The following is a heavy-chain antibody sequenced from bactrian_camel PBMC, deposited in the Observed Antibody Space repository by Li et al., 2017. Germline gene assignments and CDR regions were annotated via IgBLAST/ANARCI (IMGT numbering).Heavy chain of an antibody. J-gene: IGHJ4*01. D-gene: IGHD5*01. CDR2: IDSDSDTT. CDR3: VRDFFGSAQL. V-gene: IGHV3S1*01. CDR1: GYTYDAYC. Sequence: HVQLVESGGGSVQAGGSLRLSCKAYGYTYDAYCLAWFRQAPGQEREGVATIDSDSDTTYSDSVKGRFTISLDNAKDTLYLQMNSLKPEDTAVYHCVRDFFGSAQLWGQGTQVTVS.